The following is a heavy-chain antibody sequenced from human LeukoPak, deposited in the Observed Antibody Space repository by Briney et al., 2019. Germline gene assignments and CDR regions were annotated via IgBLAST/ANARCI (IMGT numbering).Heavy chain of an antibody. CDR2: VFYSGST. V-gene: IGHV4-39*07. Sequence: PSETLSLTCTVSGGSISSNGFYWGWVRQPPGKGPEWIASVFYSGSTHYNPSLKSRVTISRDTSKSQFSLKVTSVTAADTAVYYCARVGTMADFDSWGQGTLVTVSS. J-gene: IGHJ4*02. CDR1: GGSISSNGFY. D-gene: IGHD1-7*01. CDR3: ARVGTMADFDS.